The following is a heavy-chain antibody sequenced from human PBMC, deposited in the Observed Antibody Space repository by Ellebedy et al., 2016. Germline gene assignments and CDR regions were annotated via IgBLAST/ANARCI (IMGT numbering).Heavy chain of an antibody. J-gene: IGHJ5*02. CDR1: GFTFSSYA. CDR3: AKGRGIAVSNWFDP. D-gene: IGHD6-13*01. Sequence: LSLTCAASGFTFSSYAMNWVRQAPGKGLEWVSTLSTSGGSTYYADSVKGRFTISRDNSKSTLYLQMNSLRAEDTAVYYCAKGRGIAVSNWFDPWGQGTLVTVSS. CDR2: LSTSGGST. V-gene: IGHV3-23*01.